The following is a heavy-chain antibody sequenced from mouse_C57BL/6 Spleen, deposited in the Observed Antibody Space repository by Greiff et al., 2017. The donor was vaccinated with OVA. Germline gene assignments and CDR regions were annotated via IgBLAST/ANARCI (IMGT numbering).Heavy chain of an antibody. D-gene: IGHD1-1*01. CDR3: AKATVVATGYFDG. J-gene: IGHJ1*03. CDR2: INPSSGYT. V-gene: IGHV1-7*01. Sequence: QVQLQQSGADLAKPGASVKLSCKASGYTFTSYWMHWVKQRPGQGLEWIGYINPSSGYTKYNQKFKDKATLTADKSSSTAYMQLSSLTYEDSAVYYCAKATVVATGYFDGWGTGTTVTVSS. CDR1: GYTFTSYW.